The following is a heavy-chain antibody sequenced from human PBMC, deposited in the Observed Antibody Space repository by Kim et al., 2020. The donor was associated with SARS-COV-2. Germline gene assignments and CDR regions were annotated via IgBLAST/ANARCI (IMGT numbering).Heavy chain of an antibody. V-gene: IGHV1-69*01. D-gene: IGHD3-10*01. Sequence: QKFQGRVTITADESTSTAYMELSSLRSEDTAVYYCAGAVAVQGVMGWFDPWGQGTLVTVSS. CDR3: AGAVAVQGVMGWFDP. J-gene: IGHJ5*02.